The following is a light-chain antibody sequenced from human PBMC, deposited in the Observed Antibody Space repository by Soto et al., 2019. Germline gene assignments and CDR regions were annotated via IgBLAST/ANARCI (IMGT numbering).Light chain of an antibody. V-gene: IGLV2-14*01. J-gene: IGLJ3*02. Sequence: QSVLTQPASVSGSPGQSITISCTGTSSDVGGYNYVSWYQQHPGKAPKLMIYEVSNRPSGVSNRFSGSKSGNTASLTISGLQAEDEADYYCSSYTSRSTVFGGGTKVTVL. CDR2: EVS. CDR3: SSYTSRSTV. CDR1: SSDVGGYNY.